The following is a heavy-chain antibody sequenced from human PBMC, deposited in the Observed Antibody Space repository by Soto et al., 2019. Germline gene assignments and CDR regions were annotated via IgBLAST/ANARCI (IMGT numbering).Heavy chain of an antibody. V-gene: IGHV3-13*01. CDR3: ARDGRYCTNGVCSGNMDV. D-gene: IGHD2-8*01. Sequence: PGGSLRLSCAASGFTFSSYDMHWVRQATGKGLEWVSAIGTAGDTYYPGSVKGRFTISRENAKNSLYLQMNSLRAGDTAVYYCARDGRYCTNGVCSGNMDVWGKGTTVTVSS. J-gene: IGHJ6*03. CDR2: IGTAGDT. CDR1: GFTFSSYD.